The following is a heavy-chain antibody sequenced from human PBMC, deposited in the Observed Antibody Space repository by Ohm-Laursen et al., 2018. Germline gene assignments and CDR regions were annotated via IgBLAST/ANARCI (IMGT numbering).Heavy chain of an antibody. CDR1: GFTFSSYA. CDR2: IGSSSRSI. J-gene: IGHJ3*02. V-gene: IGHV3-21*01. D-gene: IGHD3-22*01. Sequence: SLRLSCAASGFTFSSYAMSWVRQAPGKGLEWVSSIGSSSRSIYYADSVKGRFTISRDNAKNSLYLQINSLRAEDTALYYCAREGVGVTSEAFDIWGQGTMVTVSS. CDR3: AREGVGVTSEAFDI.